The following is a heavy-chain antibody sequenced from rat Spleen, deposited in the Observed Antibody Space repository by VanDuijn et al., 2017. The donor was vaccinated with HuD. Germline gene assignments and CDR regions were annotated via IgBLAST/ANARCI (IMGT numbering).Heavy chain of an antibody. J-gene: IGHJ1*01. D-gene: IGHD1-4*01. V-gene: IGHV3-1*01. CDR1: GYSITSNY. CDR3: ARGDPGPTRVYWYFDF. CDR2: ISYSGST. Sequence: EVQLQESGPGLVKPSQSLSLTCSVTGYSITSNYWGWIRKFPGNKMEWMGYISYSGSTSYNPSLKSRISITRDTSKNQFFLQLNSVTTEDTATYYCARGDPGPTRVYWYFDFWGPGTMVTVSS.